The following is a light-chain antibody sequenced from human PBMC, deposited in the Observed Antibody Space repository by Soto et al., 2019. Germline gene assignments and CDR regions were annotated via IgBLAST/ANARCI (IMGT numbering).Light chain of an antibody. J-gene: IGLJ1*01. CDR2: EVR. CDR1: SSDVGGYDF. CDR3: STYTVDWGV. V-gene: IGLV2-14*01. Sequence: QSALTQPASVSGSPGQSITISCTGTSSDVGGYDFVSWYQHHPGKAPKLIIYEVRTRPSGVSDRFSGSKSGNTASLTISGLQAEDEADYYCSTYTVDWGVFGTWTKLTVL.